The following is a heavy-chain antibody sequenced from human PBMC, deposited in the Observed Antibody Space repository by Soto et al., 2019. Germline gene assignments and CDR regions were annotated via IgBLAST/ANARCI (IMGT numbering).Heavy chain of an antibody. CDR2: IYYSGST. Sequence: SETLSLTCTVSGGSISSYYWSWIRQPPGKGLEWIGYIYYSGSTNYNPSLKSRVTISVDTSKNQFSLKLSSVTAADTAVYYCARVSHEDYSAPYCYYMDVWGKGTTVTVSS. J-gene: IGHJ6*03. D-gene: IGHD2-15*01. V-gene: IGHV4-59*01. CDR3: ARVSHEDYSAPYCYYMDV. CDR1: GGSISSYY.